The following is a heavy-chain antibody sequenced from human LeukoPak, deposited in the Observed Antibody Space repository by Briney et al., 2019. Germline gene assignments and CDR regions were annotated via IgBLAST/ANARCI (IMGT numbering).Heavy chain of an antibody. V-gene: IGHV3-64*01. J-gene: IGHJ3*02. CDR1: GLTFSSYA. CDR3: ARAHWTYCGGDCYSYAFDI. CDR2: ISSNGGGT. Sequence: GGSLRLSCAASGLTFSSYAMHWVRQAPGKGLEYVSAISSNGGGTYYANSVKGRFTISRDNSKNTLYLQMGSLRAEDMAVYYCARAHWTYCGGDCYSYAFDIWGQGTMVTVSS. D-gene: IGHD2-21*02.